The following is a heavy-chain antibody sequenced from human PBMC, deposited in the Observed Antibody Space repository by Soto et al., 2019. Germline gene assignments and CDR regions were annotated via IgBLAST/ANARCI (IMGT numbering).Heavy chain of an antibody. V-gene: IGHV3-7*01. CDR2: IKRDGSET. D-gene: IGHD1-20*01. CDR1: TFIFSTYW. Sequence: GGSLRLSRAAPTFIFSTYWMTWVRQAPGKGLEWVANIKRDGSETHYADSVKGRFTISRDNAKNSLYLQMNSLRVEDTAVYYCVRDGNNWNDFDYWGQGTLVTASS. CDR3: VRDGNNWNDFDY. J-gene: IGHJ4*02.